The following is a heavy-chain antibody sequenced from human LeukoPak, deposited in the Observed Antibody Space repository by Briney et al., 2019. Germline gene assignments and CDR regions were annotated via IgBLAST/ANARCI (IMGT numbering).Heavy chain of an antibody. J-gene: IGHJ6*02. V-gene: IGHV3-23*01. CDR2: ISNNGGYT. CDR3: ARDGRGRVLKPYYYYGMDV. Sequence: GGSLRLSCAASGFTFSSSAMSWVRQAPGKGLEWVSAISNNGGYTYYADSVQGRFTISRDNSKSTLCLQMNSLRAEDTAVYYCARDGRGRVLKPYYYYGMDVWGQGTTVTVSS. D-gene: IGHD3-10*01. CDR1: GFTFSSSA.